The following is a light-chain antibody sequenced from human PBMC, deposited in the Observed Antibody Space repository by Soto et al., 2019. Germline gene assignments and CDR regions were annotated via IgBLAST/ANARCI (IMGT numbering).Light chain of an antibody. CDR3: SSYTSSSTWV. CDR2: EVS. J-gene: IGLJ3*02. Sequence: QSALTQPASVSGSPGQSITISCTGTSSDIGGYTYVSWYQQHPGKAPKLMIYEVSNRPSGVSNRFSASKSGNKASLTSSGLKAEDEADYYCSSYTSSSTWVFGGGTKLTVL. CDR1: SSDIGGYTY. V-gene: IGLV2-14*01.